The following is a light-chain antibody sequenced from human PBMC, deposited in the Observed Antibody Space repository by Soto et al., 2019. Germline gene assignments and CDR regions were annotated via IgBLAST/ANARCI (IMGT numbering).Light chain of an antibody. J-gene: IGLJ1*01. CDR3: CSYASGSIYV. CDR2: EVG. CDR1: SSDVGAFNY. V-gene: IGLV2-14*01. Sequence: QSVLTQPASVSGSPGQSITISCTGTSSDVGAFNYVSWCLQYPGKAPKLMIYEVGNRPSGVSNRFSGSKSGNTASLTISGLQAEDEADYYCCSYASGSIYVFGTGTKLTVL.